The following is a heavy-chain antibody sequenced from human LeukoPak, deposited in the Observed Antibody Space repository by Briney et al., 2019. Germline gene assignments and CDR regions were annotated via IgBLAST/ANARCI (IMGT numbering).Heavy chain of an antibody. Sequence: PSETLSLTCTVSGGSISSYYWSWIRQPSGKGLEWIGYIYYSGSTNYNPSLKSRVTISVDTSKNQFSLKLSSVTAADTAVYYCARGGIVVVPQDWFDPWGQGTLVTVSS. CDR1: GGSISSYY. CDR2: IYYSGST. D-gene: IGHD2-2*01. CDR3: ARGGIVVVPQDWFDP. V-gene: IGHV4-59*01. J-gene: IGHJ5*02.